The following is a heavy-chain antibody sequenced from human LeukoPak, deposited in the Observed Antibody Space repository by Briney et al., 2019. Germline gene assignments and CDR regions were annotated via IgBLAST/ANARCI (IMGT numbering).Heavy chain of an antibody. J-gene: IGHJ3*02. Sequence: GASVKVSCKASGYTFTGYYMHWVRQAPGQGLECMGRINPNSGGTNYAQKFQGWVTMTRDTSISTAYMELSRLRSDDTAVYYCARWRELLDAFDIWGQGTMVTVSS. CDR2: INPNSGGT. CDR3: ARWRELLDAFDI. CDR1: GYTFTGYY. D-gene: IGHD1-26*01. V-gene: IGHV1-2*04.